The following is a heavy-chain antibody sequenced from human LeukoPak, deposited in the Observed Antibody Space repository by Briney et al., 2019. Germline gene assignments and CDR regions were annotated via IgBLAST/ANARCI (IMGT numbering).Heavy chain of an antibody. Sequence: SETLSLTCTVSGGSISSSSYYWSWIRQPPGKGLEWIGYIYHSGSTYYNPSLKSRVTISVDRSKNQFSLKLSSVTAADTAVYYFARSHYYGSGTPPHHYHYGMDVWGQRTTVTVSS. D-gene: IGHD3-10*01. V-gene: IGHV4-30-2*01. CDR2: IYHSGST. J-gene: IGHJ6*02. CDR3: ARSHYYGSGTPPHHYHYGMDV. CDR1: GGSISSSSYY.